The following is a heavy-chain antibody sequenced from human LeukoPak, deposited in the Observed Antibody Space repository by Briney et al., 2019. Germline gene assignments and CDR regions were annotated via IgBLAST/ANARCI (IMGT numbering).Heavy chain of an antibody. J-gene: IGHJ4*02. CDR1: GFTFSSYS. D-gene: IGHD2-2*01. V-gene: IGHV3-21*01. CDR2: ISSSSSYI. Sequence: GGSLRLSCAASGFTFSSYSMNWVRQAPGKGLEWVSSISSSSSYIYYADSVKGRFTISRDNAKNSLYLQMNSLRAEDTAVYYCAREIYPYQLLSAYFDYWGQGTLVTVSS. CDR3: AREIYPYQLLSAYFDY.